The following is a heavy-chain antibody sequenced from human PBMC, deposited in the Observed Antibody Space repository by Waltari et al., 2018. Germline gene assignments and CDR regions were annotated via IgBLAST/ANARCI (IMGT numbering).Heavy chain of an antibody. J-gene: IGHJ6*03. V-gene: IGHV4-34*01. CDR2: INHSGST. D-gene: IGHD6-25*01. CDR1: GGAFSGYY. CDR3: ARGQKRQYYYMDV. Sequence: QVQLQQWGAGLLKPSETLSLTCAVYGGAFSGYYWSWNRQPQGKGLGWIGEINHSGSTNYNPSLKSRVTISVDTSKNQFSLKLSSVTAADTAVYYCARGQKRQYYYMDVWGKGTTVTVSS.